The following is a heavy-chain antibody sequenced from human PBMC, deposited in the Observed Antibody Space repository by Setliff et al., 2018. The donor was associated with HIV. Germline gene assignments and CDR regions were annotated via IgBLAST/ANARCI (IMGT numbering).Heavy chain of an antibody. J-gene: IGHJ4*02. V-gene: IGHV2-70*17. D-gene: IGHD3-3*01. CDR1: GFSLSTSAMC. Sequence: ESGPTLVNPTQTLTLTCTFSGFSLSTSAMCVTWIRQPPGKALEWLARIDWDDDKFYSPSLKNRLTITKDTSKNQVVLTMTNMAPADTATYYCARVPSTLYDWDYWGQGTLVTVSS. CDR2: IDWDDDK. CDR3: ARVPSTLYDWDY.